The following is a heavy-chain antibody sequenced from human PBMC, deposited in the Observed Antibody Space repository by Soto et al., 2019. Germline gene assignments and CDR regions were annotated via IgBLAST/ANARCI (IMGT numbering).Heavy chain of an antibody. D-gene: IGHD6-19*01. CDR2: ISAYNGNT. CDR3: ARAFSPKVAGTFDY. CDR1: GYTFTSYG. Sequence: QVQLVQSGAEVKKPGASVKVSCKASGYTFTSYGISWVRQAPGQGLEWMGWISAYNGNTNYAQKLKGRDTMTTDTSASTAYMELRSLRSDDTAVYYCARAFSPKVAGTFDYWGQGTLVTVSS. J-gene: IGHJ4*02. V-gene: IGHV1-18*01.